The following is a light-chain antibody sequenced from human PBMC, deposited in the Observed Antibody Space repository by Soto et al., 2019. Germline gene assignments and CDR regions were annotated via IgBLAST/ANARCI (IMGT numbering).Light chain of an antibody. Sequence: EIVMTQSPATLSVSPGERATLSCRASQSISSNLAWYQQKPGQTPRLLIYGTSTRATGIPARFSGSGSGTEFTLTISSLQPEDFATYYCQQLNSYPLTFGGGTKVDNK. CDR1: QSISSN. CDR2: GTS. V-gene: IGKV3-15*01. J-gene: IGKJ4*01. CDR3: QQLNSYPLT.